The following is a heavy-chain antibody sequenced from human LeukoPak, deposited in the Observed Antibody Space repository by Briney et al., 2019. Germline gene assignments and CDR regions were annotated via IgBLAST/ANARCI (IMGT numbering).Heavy chain of an antibody. D-gene: IGHD6-13*01. Sequence: ASVKVSCKASGYTFTDYYVHWVRQAPGQGLEWMGWINPNSGGTNYVQDFQGRVTMTRDTSISTAYMELSRLRSDDTAFYYCARAFSSWNLGDWGQGTLVTVSS. CDR1: GYTFTDYY. J-gene: IGHJ1*01. CDR2: INPNSGGT. CDR3: ARAFSSWNLGD. V-gene: IGHV1-2*02.